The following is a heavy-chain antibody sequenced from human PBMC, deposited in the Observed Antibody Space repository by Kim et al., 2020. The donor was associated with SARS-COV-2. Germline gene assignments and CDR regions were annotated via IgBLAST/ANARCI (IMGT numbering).Heavy chain of an antibody. CDR2: VSSSANIL. CDR1: GFTFSDYY. CDR3: ARPHGAMAADRGDDVFDI. J-gene: IGHJ3*02. V-gene: IGHV3-11*04. Sequence: GGSLRLSCAASGFTFSDYYMSWIRQAPGRGLECVSYVSSSANILYYADSVKGRFTISRDSTKNSLFLQMNDLRAEDTAVYYCARPHGAMAADRGDDVFDIWGQGTMVAVSP. D-gene: IGHD6-19*01.